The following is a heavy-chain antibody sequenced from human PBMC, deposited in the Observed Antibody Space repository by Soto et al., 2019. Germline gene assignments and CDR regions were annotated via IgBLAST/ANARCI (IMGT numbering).Heavy chain of an antibody. CDR2: ISAYNGNT. D-gene: IGHD3-22*01. CDR1: GYTFTSYG. J-gene: IGHJ5*02. V-gene: IGHV1-18*01. CDR3: ARGFYYYDSSGYYWFDP. Sequence: ASVKVSCKASGYTFTSYGISWVRQAPGQGLEWMGWISAYNGNTNYAQKLQGRVTMTTDTSTSTAYMELRSLRSDDTAVYYCARGFYYYDSSGYYWFDPWGQGTLVTVSS.